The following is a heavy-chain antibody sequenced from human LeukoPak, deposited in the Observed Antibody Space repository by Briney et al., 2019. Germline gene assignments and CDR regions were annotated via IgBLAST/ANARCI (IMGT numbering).Heavy chain of an antibody. CDR3: AGVATYYDSSGYNSGYFDY. V-gene: IGHV3-74*01. CDR2: INSDGSST. J-gene: IGHJ4*02. CDR1: GFTFSSHW. D-gene: IGHD3-22*01. Sequence: GGSLRLSCAASGFTFSSHWMHWVRQAPGKELVGVSRINSDGSSTSYADSVKGRFTISRDNAKNTLYLQMNSLRAEDTAVYYCAGVATYYDSSGYNSGYFDYWGQGTLVTVSS.